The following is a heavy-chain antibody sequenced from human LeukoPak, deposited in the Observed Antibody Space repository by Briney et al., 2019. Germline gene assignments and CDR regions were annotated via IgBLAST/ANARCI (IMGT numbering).Heavy chain of an antibody. V-gene: IGHV4-59*08. Sequence: SETLSLTCTVSGGSISSYYWSWLRQPPGKGLEWIGDIYYSGSTNYNPSLKSRVTISVDTSKNHFSLKLSSVTAADTAVYYCARHDSRITIFGVVIPTQPFDYWGQGTLVTVSS. J-gene: IGHJ4*02. CDR2: IYYSGST. CDR1: GGSISSYY. D-gene: IGHD3-3*01. CDR3: ARHDSRITIFGVVIPTQPFDY.